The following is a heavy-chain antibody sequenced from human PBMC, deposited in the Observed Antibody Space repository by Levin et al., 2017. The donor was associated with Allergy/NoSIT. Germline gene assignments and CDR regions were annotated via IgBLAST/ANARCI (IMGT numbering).Heavy chain of an antibody. CDR3: ARTTVTLRWIENY. J-gene: IGHJ4*02. CDR1: GFTFSDHY. D-gene: IGHD4-11*01. V-gene: IGHV3-72*01. CDR2: TRNKVNSYTT. Sequence: GESLKISCAASGFTFSDHYMDWVRQAPGKGLEWVGRTRNKVNSYTTEYAASVKGRLTISRYDSKNSVYLQMNSLKTEDTAVYYCARTTVTLRWIENYWGQGTLVAVSS.